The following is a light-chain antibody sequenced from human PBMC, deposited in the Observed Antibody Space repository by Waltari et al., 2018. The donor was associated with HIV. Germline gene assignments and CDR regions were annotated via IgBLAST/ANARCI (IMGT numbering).Light chain of an antibody. CDR2: NVS. CDR1: SSDVGAYNY. V-gene: IGLV2-11*01. CDR3: SSYAGTSNFVL. Sequence: QSALTQPRSVSESPGQSVTISCTGTSSDVGAYNYVSWYQQHPGRAPKFIIYNVSERPLGVPDRFSRSKSGNTASLTISGLQAEDEADYYCSSYAGTSNFVLFGGGTKLTVL. J-gene: IGLJ2*01.